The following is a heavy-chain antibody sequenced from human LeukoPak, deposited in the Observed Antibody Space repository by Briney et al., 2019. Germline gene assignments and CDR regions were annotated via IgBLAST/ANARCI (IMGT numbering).Heavy chain of an antibody. V-gene: IGHV5-51*01. Sequence: GESLKISCKGSGYSFTSYWIGRVRQMPGKGLEWMGIIYPGDSDTRYSPSFQGQVTISADKSISTAYLQWSSLKASDTAMYYCARHLLWFGESSVGFDYWGQGTLVTVSS. CDR2: IYPGDSDT. D-gene: IGHD3-10*01. J-gene: IGHJ4*02. CDR3: ARHLLWFGESSVGFDY. CDR1: GYSFTSYW.